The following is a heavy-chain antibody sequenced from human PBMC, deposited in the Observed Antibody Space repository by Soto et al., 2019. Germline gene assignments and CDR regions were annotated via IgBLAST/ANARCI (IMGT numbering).Heavy chain of an antibody. V-gene: IGHV5-51*01. Sequence: PGESLKISCKGSGYSFTSYWIGWARQMPGKGLEWMGIIYPGDSDTRYSPSFQGQVTISADKSISTAYVQWSRLKASDTAMYYCARQRYGGKYFYGRDVWGKGTRFTVAS. CDR1: GYSFTSYW. CDR2: IYPGDSDT. CDR3: ARQRYGGKYFYGRDV. D-gene: IGHD5-18*01. J-gene: IGHJ6*04.